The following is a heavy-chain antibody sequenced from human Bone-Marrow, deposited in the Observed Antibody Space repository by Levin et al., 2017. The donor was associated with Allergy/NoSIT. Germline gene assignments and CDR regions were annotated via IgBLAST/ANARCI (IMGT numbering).Heavy chain of an antibody. Sequence: SETLSLTCTVSGGSIGTSDWSWIRQSPGKGLEWIGFISHAGSTNYNPSLKSRVSLSVDTSKNQFFLKLQSVTAADTAVYYCARFYTSGWYWLDPWGQGTLVSVSS. CDR2: ISHAGST. V-gene: IGHV4-59*01. D-gene: IGHD6-19*01. CDR1: GGSIGTSD. CDR3: ARFYTSGWYWLDP. J-gene: IGHJ5*02.